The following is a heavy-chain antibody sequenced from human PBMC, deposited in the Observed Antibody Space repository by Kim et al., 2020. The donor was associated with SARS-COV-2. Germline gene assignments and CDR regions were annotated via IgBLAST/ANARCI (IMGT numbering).Heavy chain of an antibody. CDR1: GFTFSSYA. D-gene: IGHD2-15*01. V-gene: IGHV3-30-3*01. Sequence: GGSLRLSCAASGFTFSSYAMHWVRQAPGKGLEWVAVISYDGSNKYYADSVKGRFTISRDNSKNTLYLQMNSLRAEDTAVYYCARGYCSGGSCYSPDDYWGQGTLVTVSS. CDR2: ISYDGSNK. J-gene: IGHJ4*02. CDR3: ARGYCSGGSCYSPDDY.